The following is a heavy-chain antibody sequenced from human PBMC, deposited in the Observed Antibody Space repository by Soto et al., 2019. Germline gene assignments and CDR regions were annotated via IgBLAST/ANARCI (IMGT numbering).Heavy chain of an antibody. Sequence: PGGSLRLSCAASGFTFSTYGIHWVRQAPGKGLEWVSVIWYDGSYKFYADSVKGRFTISRDNSKNTLFLQMNSLRAEDTAVYYCARARYYDSSGYYSAFDYWGQGTLVTVS. CDR1: GFTFSTYG. CDR2: IWYDGSYK. CDR3: ARARYYDSSGYYSAFDY. V-gene: IGHV3-33*01. D-gene: IGHD3-22*01. J-gene: IGHJ4*02.